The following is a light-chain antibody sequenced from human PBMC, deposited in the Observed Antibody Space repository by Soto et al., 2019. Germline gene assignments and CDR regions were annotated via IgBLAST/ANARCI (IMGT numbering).Light chain of an antibody. CDR3: QQCHRYLT. J-gene: IGKJ1*01. V-gene: IGKV1-5*01. CDR1: ESMSNC. Sequence: DIQMTKYTYTLSASVGDRVTITCRASESMSNCLAWYQQKPGKAPKLLISGASSLQSGVPSRFSGSASGTEFTLTISSLQPDDIATYYCQQCHRYLTFGQG. CDR2: GAS.